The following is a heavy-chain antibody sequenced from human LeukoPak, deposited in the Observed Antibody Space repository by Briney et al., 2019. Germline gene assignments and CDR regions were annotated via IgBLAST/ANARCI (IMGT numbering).Heavy chain of an antibody. Sequence: GGSLRLSCVASGFSFASYDIHWARQAPGKGLEWVTFIESDGSKEYYADSVKGRFTISRDNSMNTVNVQMNSLRPEDTAVYYCAKEGSGWYYLDCWGQGTVVTVSA. CDR2: IESDGSKE. CDR3: AKEGSGWYYLDC. D-gene: IGHD6-19*01. CDR1: GFSFASYD. V-gene: IGHV3-30*02. J-gene: IGHJ4*02.